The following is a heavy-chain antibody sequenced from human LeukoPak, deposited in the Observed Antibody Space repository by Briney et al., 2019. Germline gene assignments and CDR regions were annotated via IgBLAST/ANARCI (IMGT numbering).Heavy chain of an antibody. D-gene: IGHD3-10*01. CDR2: ISGISGSTT. V-gene: IGHV3-23*01. CDR3: AKNFGSDRGVPYGMDV. Sequence: GGSLRLSCAASGFTFGNYAMRWVRQAPGKGLEWVAAISGISGSTTIYAGSVKGRFTVSRDNSKSTLYLQMNSLRAEDTAVYYCAKNFGSDRGVPYGMDVWGQGTMVTVSS. CDR1: GFTFGNYA. J-gene: IGHJ6*02.